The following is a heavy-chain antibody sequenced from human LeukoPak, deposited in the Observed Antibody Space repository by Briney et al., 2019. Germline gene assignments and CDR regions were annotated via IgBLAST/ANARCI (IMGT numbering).Heavy chain of an antibody. Sequence: KPSETLSLTCAVYGGSFSGYYWSWIRQPPGKGLEWIGEINHSGSTNYNPSLKSRVTISVETSKNQFSLKLRSVTAADTAVYYCARISSDSSGWYYYYYYMDVWGKGTTVTVSS. D-gene: IGHD3-22*01. CDR1: GGSFSGYY. CDR3: ARISSDSSGWYYYYYYMDV. CDR2: INHSGST. V-gene: IGHV4-34*01. J-gene: IGHJ6*03.